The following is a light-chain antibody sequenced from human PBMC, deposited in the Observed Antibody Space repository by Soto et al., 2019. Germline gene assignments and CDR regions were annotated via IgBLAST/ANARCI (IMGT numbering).Light chain of an antibody. CDR2: DVS. J-gene: IGLJ1*01. Sequence: QSVLTHPRSVSWSPGQSVTISCTGTSSDVGGYNYVSWYQQHPGKAPKLMIYDVSKRPSGVPDRFSGSKSGNTASLTISGLQAEDEADYYCCSYAGSYTFEVFGTGTKVTVL. CDR3: CSYAGSYTFEV. V-gene: IGLV2-11*01. CDR1: SSDVGGYNY.